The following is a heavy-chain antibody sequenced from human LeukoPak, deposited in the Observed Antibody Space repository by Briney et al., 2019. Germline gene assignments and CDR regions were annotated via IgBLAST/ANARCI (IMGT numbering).Heavy chain of an antibody. CDR1: GFTFSSYA. CDR3: ASYMDV. J-gene: IGHJ6*03. CDR2: ISYDGSNK. V-gene: IGHV3-30*04. Sequence: PGGSLRLSCAASGFTFSSYAMHWVRQAPGKGLEWVAVISYDGSNKYYADSVKGRFTISRDNSKNTLYLQMNSLRAEDTAVYYCASYMDVWGKGTTVTVSS.